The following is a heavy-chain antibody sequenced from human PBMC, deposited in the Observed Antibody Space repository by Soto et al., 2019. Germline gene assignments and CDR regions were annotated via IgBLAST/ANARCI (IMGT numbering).Heavy chain of an antibody. CDR2: ISPYNDYT. D-gene: IGHD3-16*01. CDR1: GYTFIRYG. V-gene: IGHV1-18*01. J-gene: IGHJ6*02. Sequence: ASVKVSCKASGYTFIRYGIAWVRQAPGQGLEWMGWISPYNDYTTYAEKLQGRVTMTADTSSKTVYMELRRLGSDDTAVYYCARGGYYDNGWGKLSDYGLDVWCQGTTGSVS. CDR3: ARGGYYDNGWGKLSDYGLDV.